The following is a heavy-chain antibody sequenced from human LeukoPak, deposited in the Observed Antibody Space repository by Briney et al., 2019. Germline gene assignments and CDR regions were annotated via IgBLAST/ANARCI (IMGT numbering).Heavy chain of an antibody. CDR3: ARRNPGYNSWYFNEY. CDR2: ISSDVNYI. Sequence: GGSLRLSCAASGFTFSAYAMSWVRQAPGKGLEWVSSISSDVNYIHYADSVKGRFTISRDNAKNSLYLQMSSLRAEDTAVYYCARRNPGYNSWYFNEYWGQGTLVTVSS. D-gene: IGHD6-13*01. V-gene: IGHV3-21*01. CDR1: GFTFSAYA. J-gene: IGHJ4*02.